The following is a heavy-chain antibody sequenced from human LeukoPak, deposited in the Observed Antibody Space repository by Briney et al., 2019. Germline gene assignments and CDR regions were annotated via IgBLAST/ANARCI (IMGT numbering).Heavy chain of an antibody. J-gene: IGHJ3*02. D-gene: IGHD3-16*02. CDR2: ISNGGTAI. Sequence: PGGSLRLSCAASGFTFSDFHMSWIRQAPGKGLEWLSYISNGGTAIYYADSVKGRFTISRDNAKNSLYLQMSSLRAEDTAVYYCARGAPAPSLYRPVGAFDIWGQGTMVTVSS. CDR3: ARGAPAPSLYRPVGAFDI. CDR1: GFTFSDFH. V-gene: IGHV3-11*01.